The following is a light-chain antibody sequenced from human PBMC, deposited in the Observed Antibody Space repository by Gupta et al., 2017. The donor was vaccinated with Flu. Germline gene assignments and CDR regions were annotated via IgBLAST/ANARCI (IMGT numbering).Light chain of an antibody. CDR3: QQYEDLWT. V-gene: IGKV3-15*01. Sequence: EIVMVQSPATLSVSPGERATLSCRASQSVSSHLAWYQQKPGQAPRLLIHTVSTRATGVPARFSGRGSGTEFTLTISSLQSEDFAVYYCQQYEDLWTFGQGTKLE. J-gene: IGKJ1*01. CDR2: TVS. CDR1: QSVSSH.